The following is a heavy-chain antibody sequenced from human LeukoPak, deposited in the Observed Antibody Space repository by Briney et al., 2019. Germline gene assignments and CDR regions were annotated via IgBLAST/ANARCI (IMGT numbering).Heavy chain of an antibody. CDR1: GFTFSSYE. J-gene: IGHJ6*03. CDR3: ARDLGYVGMDV. Sequence: GGSLRLSCAASGFTFSSYEMNWVRQAPGKGLEWVSYISSSGSTIYYADSVKGRSTISRDNAKNSLYLQMNSLRAEDTAVYYCARDLGYVGMDVWGKGTTVTISS. V-gene: IGHV3-48*03. D-gene: IGHD2-8*01. CDR2: ISSSGSTI.